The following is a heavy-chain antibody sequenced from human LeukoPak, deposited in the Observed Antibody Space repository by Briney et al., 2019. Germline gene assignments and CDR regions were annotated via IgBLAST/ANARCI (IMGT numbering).Heavy chain of an antibody. CDR1: GFTFSSYA. CDR2: ISGSGGST. CDR3: AKDLLGRAGYYNLDY. V-gene: IGHV3-23*01. J-gene: IGHJ4*02. Sequence: GGSLRLSCAASGFTFSSYAMSWVRQAPGKGLEGVSAISGSGGSTYYADSVKGRFTISRDNSKNTLYLQMNSLRAEDTAVYYCAKDLLGRAGYYNLDYWGQGTLVTVSS. D-gene: IGHD3-9*01.